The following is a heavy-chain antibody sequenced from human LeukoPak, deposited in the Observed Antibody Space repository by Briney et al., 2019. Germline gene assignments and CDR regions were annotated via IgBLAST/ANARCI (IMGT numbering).Heavy chain of an antibody. V-gene: IGHV4-59*01. D-gene: IGHD6-19*01. J-gene: IGHJ6*02. CDR3: ARERGHLDYSSGWSPGGLNYYGMDV. CDR1: GGSISGYY. CDR2: IYYSGST. Sequence: KPSETLSLTCTDSGGSISGYYWSWLRQSPGKGLEWIGYIYYSGSTRYNPSLESRVTISVDTSKNQFSLNLSSVTAADTALYYCARERGHLDYSSGWSPGGLNYYGMDVWGQGTTVTVSS.